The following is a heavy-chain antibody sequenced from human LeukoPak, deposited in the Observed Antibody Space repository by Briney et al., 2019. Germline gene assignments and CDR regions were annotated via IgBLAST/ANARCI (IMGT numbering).Heavy chain of an antibody. V-gene: IGHV1-69*05. Sequence: SVKVSCKASGGTFSSYAISWVRQAPGQGLEWMGRIIPIFGTANYAQKFQGRVTITTDESTSTAYMELSSLRSEDTAVYHCAMTTVTTLKAPFDYWGQGTLVTVSS. CDR1: GGTFSSYA. D-gene: IGHD4-17*01. J-gene: IGHJ4*02. CDR2: IIPIFGTA. CDR3: AMTTVTTLKAPFDY.